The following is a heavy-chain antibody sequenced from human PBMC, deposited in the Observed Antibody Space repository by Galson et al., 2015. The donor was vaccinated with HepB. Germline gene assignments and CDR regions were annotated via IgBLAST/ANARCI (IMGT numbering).Heavy chain of an antibody. CDR1: GFTVSSNY. J-gene: IGHJ4*02. Sequence: SLRLSCAASGFTVSSNYMSWVRQAPGKGLECVSVIYSGGSTYCVDSVKGRFTISRDNSKNTLYLQMNSLRTEDTAVYYCWGGGYVEDYWGQGTLVTVSS. V-gene: IGHV3-53*01. D-gene: IGHD5-12*01. CDR2: IYSGGST. CDR3: WGGGYVEDY.